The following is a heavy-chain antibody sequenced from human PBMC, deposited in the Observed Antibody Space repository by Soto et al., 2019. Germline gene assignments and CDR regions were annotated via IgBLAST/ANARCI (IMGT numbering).Heavy chain of an antibody. CDR3: ARGLLSNYYDSSGYPPGAFDI. CDR2: IIPIFGTA. CDR1: GGTFSSYA. D-gene: IGHD3-22*01. J-gene: IGHJ3*02. Sequence: SVKVSCKASGGTFSSYAISWVRQAPGQGLEWMGGIIPIFGTANYAQKFQGRVTITADESTSTAYMELSSLRSEDTAVYYCARGLLSNYYDSSGYPPGAFDIWGQGTMVTVS. V-gene: IGHV1-69*13.